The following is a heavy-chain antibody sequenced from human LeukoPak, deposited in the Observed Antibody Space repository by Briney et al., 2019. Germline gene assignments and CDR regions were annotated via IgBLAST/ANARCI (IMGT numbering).Heavy chain of an antibody. J-gene: IGHJ4*02. CDR2: INPYSGGT. V-gene: IGHV1-2*06. D-gene: IGHD1-26*01. CDR3: ARVLWELLPDY. CDR1: GYTFTGYY. Sequence: GASVKVSCKASGYTFTGYYMHWVRQAPGQGLEWMGRINPYSGGTNYAQKFQGRVTMTRDTSISTAYMELSRLRSDDTAVYYCARVLWELLPDYWGQGTLVTVSS.